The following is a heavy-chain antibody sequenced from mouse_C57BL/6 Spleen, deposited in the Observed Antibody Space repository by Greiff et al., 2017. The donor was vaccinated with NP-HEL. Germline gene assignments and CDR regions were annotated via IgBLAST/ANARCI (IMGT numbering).Heavy chain of an antibody. D-gene: IGHD2-5*01. CDR1: GYSFTGYY. Sequence: VQLQQSGPELVKPGASVKISCKASGYSFTGYYMNWVKQSPEKSLEWIGEINPSTGGTTYNQKFKAKATLTVDKSSSTAYMQLKSLTSEDSAVYYCARYDYSNIDYSMDYWGQGTSVTVSS. CDR2: INPSTGGT. V-gene: IGHV1-42*01. CDR3: ARYDYSNIDYSMDY. J-gene: IGHJ4*01.